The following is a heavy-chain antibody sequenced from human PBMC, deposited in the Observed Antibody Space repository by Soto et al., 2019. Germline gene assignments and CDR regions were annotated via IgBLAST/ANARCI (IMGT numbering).Heavy chain of an antibody. V-gene: IGHV3-66*01. CDR2: IDIGGNT. D-gene: IGHD2-2*01. CDR3: ARGRGSTGYLGREHYFDH. J-gene: IGHJ4*02. CDR1: GFSVTSNY. Sequence: EVQVVESGGGLVQPGGSLRLSCAASGFSVTSNYMNWVRQAPGKGLEWVSIIDIGGNTYYADSVKDRFIISRDNSRNTLYLHMDSLRAEDTAVYYCARGRGSTGYLGREHYFDHWGQGTLVTVSP.